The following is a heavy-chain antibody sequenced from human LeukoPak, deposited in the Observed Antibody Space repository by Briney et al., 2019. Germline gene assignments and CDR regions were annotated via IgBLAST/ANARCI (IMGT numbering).Heavy chain of an antibody. J-gene: IGHJ6*02. Sequence: GASVKVSCKASGYTFTGYYMHWVRQAPGQGLEWMGWINPNSGGTNYAQKFQGRATMTRDTSISTAYMELSRLRSDDTAVYYCARSHGDIVVVPAALGGYGMDVWGQGTTVTVSS. CDR2: INPNSGGT. CDR3: ARSHGDIVVVPAALGGYGMDV. D-gene: IGHD2-2*01. V-gene: IGHV1-2*02. CDR1: GYTFTGYY.